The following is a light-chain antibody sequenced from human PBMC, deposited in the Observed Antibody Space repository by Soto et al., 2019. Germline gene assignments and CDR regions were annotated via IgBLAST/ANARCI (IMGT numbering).Light chain of an antibody. CDR1: QIISIG. J-gene: IGKJ1*01. Sequence: DIQMTQSPSTLPEPLENRVTITCRAVQIISIGLAWYQQKPGKAPKLLIYKASTLKSGVPSRFSGSGSGTEFTLTISSLQPDDFATYYCQHYNSYSEAFGQGTKVELK. V-gene: IGKV1-5*03. CDR3: QHYNSYSEA. CDR2: KAS.